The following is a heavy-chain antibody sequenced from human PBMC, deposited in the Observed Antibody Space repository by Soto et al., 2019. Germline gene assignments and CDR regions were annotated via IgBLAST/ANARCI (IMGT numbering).Heavy chain of an antibody. CDR1: GYTFSTYG. Sequence: VASVQVSCQASGYTFSTYGITWVRQAPGQGLDWMGWINPFKGDTNSAARFQDRVTMTTDTSTRTAYMELRSLRSDDTAVYYCARVKVPAAILGAFDLWGQGTLVTVSS. V-gene: IGHV1-18*01. D-gene: IGHD2-2*02. J-gene: IGHJ3*01. CDR3: ARVKVPAAILGAFDL. CDR2: INPFKGDT.